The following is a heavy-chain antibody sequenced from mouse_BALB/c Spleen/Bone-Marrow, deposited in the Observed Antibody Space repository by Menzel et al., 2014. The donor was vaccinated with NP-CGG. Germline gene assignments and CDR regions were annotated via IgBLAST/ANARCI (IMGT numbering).Heavy chain of an antibody. V-gene: IGHV1-14*01. CDR1: GYTFTSYV. CDR3: AREAAYYGNYGDDY. D-gene: IGHD2-10*01. Sequence: VQLKHSGPELVKPGASVKMSCRASGYTFTSYVMHWVKRKPGQGLEWIGYINPYNDGTKYNEKFKGKATLTSDKSSSTAYMELSSLTSEDSAVYYCAREAAYYGNYGDDYWGQGTTLTVSS. J-gene: IGHJ2*01. CDR2: INPYNDGT.